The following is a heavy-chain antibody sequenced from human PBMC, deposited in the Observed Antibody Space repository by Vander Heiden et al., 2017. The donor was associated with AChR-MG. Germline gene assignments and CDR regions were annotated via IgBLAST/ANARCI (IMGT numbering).Heavy chain of an antibody. Sequence: EVQLLVSGGGLVQPGGSRSHSCAASGFPLSSDAMSWVRQAPGKGLEWVLAISGSGGSTYYADSVKGRFTISRDNSKNTLYLQMISLRAEDTAVYYCAKDAPHCSGGSCYFDYWGQGTLVTVSS. CDR3: AKDAPHCSGGSCYFDY. CDR1: GFPLSSDA. D-gene: IGHD2-15*01. J-gene: IGHJ4*02. V-gene: IGHV3-23*01. CDR2: ISGSGGST.